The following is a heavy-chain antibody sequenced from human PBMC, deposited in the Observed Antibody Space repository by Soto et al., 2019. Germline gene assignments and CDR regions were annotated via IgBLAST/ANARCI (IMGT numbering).Heavy chain of an antibody. CDR3: AGRGSSWYRETYYYYGMDV. V-gene: IGHV3-30*03. Sequence: GGSLRLSCAASGFTFTTYGMHWVRQAPGKGLEWVATISYDGSQKYYADSVKGRFTISRDNSKNTLYLQMNSLRAEDTAVYYCAGRGSSWYRETYYYYGMDVWGQGTTVTVSS. D-gene: IGHD6-13*01. CDR1: GFTFTTYG. J-gene: IGHJ6*02. CDR2: ISYDGSQK.